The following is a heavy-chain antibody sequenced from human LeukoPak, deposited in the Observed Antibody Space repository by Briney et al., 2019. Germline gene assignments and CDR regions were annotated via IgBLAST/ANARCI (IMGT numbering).Heavy chain of an antibody. CDR3: ARRAGSSWYGLYYFDY. D-gene: IGHD6-13*01. V-gene: IGHV3-11*01. CDR2: ISSSGSTI. J-gene: IGHJ4*02. Sequence: KTGGSLRLSCAASGFTFSDYYMSWIRQAPGKGLEWVSYISSSGSTIYYADSVKGRFTISRDNAKNSLYLQMNSLRAEDTAVYYCARRAGSSWYGLYYFDYWGQGTLVTVSS. CDR1: GFTFSDYY.